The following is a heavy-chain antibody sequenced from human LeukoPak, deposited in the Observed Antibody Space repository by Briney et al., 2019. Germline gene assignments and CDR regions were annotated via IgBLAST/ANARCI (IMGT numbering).Heavy chain of an antibody. Sequence: SETLSLTCTVSGGSISSNNCYWGWIRQPPGKGLEWIGTISYSGSTWYNPSLKSRVTISVDTSKNQFSLKLSSVTAADTAVYYCASKAVLLWFGELQNYYGMDVWGQGTTVTVSS. CDR3: ASKAVLLWFGELQNYYGMDV. CDR1: GGSISSNNCY. CDR2: ISYSGST. V-gene: IGHV4-39*01. J-gene: IGHJ6*02. D-gene: IGHD3-10*01.